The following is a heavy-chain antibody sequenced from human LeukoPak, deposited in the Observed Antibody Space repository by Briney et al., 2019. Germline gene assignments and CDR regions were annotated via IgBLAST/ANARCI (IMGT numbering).Heavy chain of an antibody. D-gene: IGHD6-13*01. CDR3: ARDTMRAYSSSCDY. Sequence: ASVKVSCKASGYTFTSYGISWVRQASGQGLEWMGRIIPILGIANYAQKFQGRVTITADKSTSTAYMELSSLRSEDTAVYYCARDTMRAYSSSCDYWGQGTLVTVSS. CDR1: GYTFTSYG. J-gene: IGHJ4*02. V-gene: IGHV1-69*04. CDR2: IIPILGIA.